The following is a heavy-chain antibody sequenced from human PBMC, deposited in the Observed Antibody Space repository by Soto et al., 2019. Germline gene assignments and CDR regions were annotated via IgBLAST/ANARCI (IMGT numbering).Heavy chain of an antibody. D-gene: IGHD6-13*01. J-gene: IGHJ5*02. Sequence: GGSLRLSCAASGFTFSDYYMSWIRQAPGKGLEWVSYISSSSSYTNYADSVKGRFTISRDNAKNSLYLQMNSLRAEDTAVYYCARQERVAAAGFGPWGQGTLVTVSS. CDR1: GFTFSDYY. CDR2: ISSSSSYT. CDR3: ARQERVAAAGFGP. V-gene: IGHV3-11*06.